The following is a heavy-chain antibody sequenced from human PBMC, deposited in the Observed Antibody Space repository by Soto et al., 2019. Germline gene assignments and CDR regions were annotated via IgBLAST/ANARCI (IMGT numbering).Heavy chain of an antibody. D-gene: IGHD3-10*01. J-gene: IGHJ5*02. V-gene: IGHV3-66*01. CDR3: ARALWFGELFPFDP. CDR1: GFTVSSNY. Sequence: EAQLVESGGGLVQPGGSLRLSCAASGFTVSSNYMSWVRQAPGKGLEWVSVIYSGGSTYYADSVKGRFTISRDNSKNTLYLQMNSLRAEDTAVYYCARALWFGELFPFDPWGQGTLVTVSS. CDR2: IYSGGST.